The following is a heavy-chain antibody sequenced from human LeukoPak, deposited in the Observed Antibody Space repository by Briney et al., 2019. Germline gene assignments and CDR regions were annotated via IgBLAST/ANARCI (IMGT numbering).Heavy chain of an antibody. CDR3: ARGSSGWYYFDY. J-gene: IGHJ4*02. CDR2: IYYSGST. Sequence: SETLSLTCTVSGGSISSYYWSWIRQPPEKGLEWIGYIYYSGSTNYNPSLKSRVTISVDTSKNQFSLKLSSVTAADTAVYYCARGSSGWYYFDYWGQGTLVTVSS. D-gene: IGHD6-19*01. V-gene: IGHV4-59*01. CDR1: GGSISSYY.